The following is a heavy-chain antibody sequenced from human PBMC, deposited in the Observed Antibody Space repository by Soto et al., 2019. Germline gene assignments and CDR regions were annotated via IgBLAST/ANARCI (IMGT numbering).Heavy chain of an antibody. J-gene: IGHJ4*02. Sequence: EVQLLESGGGLVQPGGSLRLSCTASGFNFGNYAMGWARQAPGKGLEWLSSLAVPYTGAQTYYADSVAGRLTVSRDDSKNTLYLEQNSLRAEDTAVYYCAKDWGRIAVAGWTDWGPGTLVTVSS. CDR3: AKDWGRIAVAGWTD. CDR2: VPYTGAQT. D-gene: IGHD6-19*01. CDR1: GFNFGNYA. V-gene: IGHV3-23*01.